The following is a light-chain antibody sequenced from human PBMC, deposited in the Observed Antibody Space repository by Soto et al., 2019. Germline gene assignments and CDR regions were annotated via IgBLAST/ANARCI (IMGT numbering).Light chain of an antibody. J-gene: IGKJ2*01. CDR3: QQSYSIPYT. V-gene: IGKV1-39*01. CDR2: TSS. CDR1: QSISNF. Sequence: DIQMTQSPTSLSLSVGDRVIITCRASQSISNFLHWYQQKPGTAPKLLIYTSSSLESGVPSRFSGSGSGTDFTLTISSLQPEDFATYYCQQSYSIPYTFGQGTKLEIK.